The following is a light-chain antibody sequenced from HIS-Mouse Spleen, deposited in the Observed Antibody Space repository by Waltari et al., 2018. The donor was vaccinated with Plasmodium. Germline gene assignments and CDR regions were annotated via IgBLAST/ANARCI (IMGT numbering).Light chain of an antibody. CDR2: KDS. V-gene: IGLV3-25*03. CDR1: ALPKQY. J-gene: IGLJ1*01. CDR3: QSADSSGTYV. Sequence: SYELTQPPSVSVSPGQTARITCSGDALPKQYAYWYQQKPGQAPARVIYKDSERPSGIPERLSGSSSGTTVTLTISGVQAEDEADYYCQSADSSGTYVFGTGTKVTVL.